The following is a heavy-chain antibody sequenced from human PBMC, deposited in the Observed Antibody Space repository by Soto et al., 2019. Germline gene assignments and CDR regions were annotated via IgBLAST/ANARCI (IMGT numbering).Heavy chain of an antibody. CDR1: GFTFSSYA. D-gene: IGHD4-17*01. CDR3: ARDFRELKTYGDYVVQH. CDR2: ISYDGSNK. J-gene: IGHJ1*01. V-gene: IGHV3-30-3*01. Sequence: GGSLRLSCAASGFTFSSYAMHWVRQAPGKGLEWVAVISYDGSNKYYADSVKGRFTISRDNSKNTLYLQMNSLRAEDTAVYYCARDFRELKTYGDYVVQHWGQGTLVTVSS.